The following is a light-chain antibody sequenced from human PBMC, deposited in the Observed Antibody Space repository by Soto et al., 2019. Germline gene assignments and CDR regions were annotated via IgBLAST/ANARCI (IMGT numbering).Light chain of an antibody. Sequence: DIQMTQSPSTLSASVGDRVTITCRAGQSISSWLAWYQQKPGTAPNLLIYKASTLQSGVPSRFSGSGSGTEFNLTISSLQPDDSATYYCQQYNDNWTFGQGTKVEIK. J-gene: IGKJ1*01. CDR1: QSISSW. CDR3: QQYNDNWT. V-gene: IGKV1-5*03. CDR2: KAS.